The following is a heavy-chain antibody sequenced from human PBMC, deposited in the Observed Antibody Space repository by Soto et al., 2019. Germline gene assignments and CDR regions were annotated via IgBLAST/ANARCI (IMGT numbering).Heavy chain of an antibody. D-gene: IGHD1-1*01. Sequence: QVQLVQSGAEVKKPGSSVKVSCKASGGTFSSYTISWVRQAPGQGLEWMGRIIPILGIANYAQKFQGRVTITADKSTSTAYMELSSLRSEDTTVYFCARPNGTRYFIDYWGQGTLVTVSS. CDR1: GGTFSSYT. CDR3: ARPNGTRYFIDY. V-gene: IGHV1-69*02. CDR2: IIPILGIA. J-gene: IGHJ4*02.